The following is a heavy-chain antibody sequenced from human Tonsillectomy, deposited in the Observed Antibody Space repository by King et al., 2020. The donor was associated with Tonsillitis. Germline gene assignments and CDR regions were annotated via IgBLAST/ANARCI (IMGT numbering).Heavy chain of an antibody. CDR3: AWGGGVYCSSTSCSEGDFYFDY. CDR2: INTNTGNP. D-gene: IGHD2-2*01. CDR1: GYTFTSYA. V-gene: IGHV7-4-1*02. Sequence: QLVQSGSELKKPGASVKVSCKASGYTFTSYAMNWVRQAPGQGLEWMGWINTNTGNPTYAQGFTGRFVFSLDTSVSTEYLQISSLKAEDTAVYYCAWGGGVYCSSTSCSEGDFYFDYWGQGTLVTVSS. J-gene: IGHJ4*02.